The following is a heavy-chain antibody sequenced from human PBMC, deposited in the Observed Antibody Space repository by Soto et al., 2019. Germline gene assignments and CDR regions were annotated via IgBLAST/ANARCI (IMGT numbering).Heavy chain of an antibody. D-gene: IGHD3-10*01. Sequence: ASVKVSCKTSGYTFTSYGISWVRQAPGQGLEWMGWITTDKGKTTYAQKLQGRVTMTTDTSTSTAYMELRSLRSDDTAVYYCARDLGLITMVHLVDYWGQGTLVTVSS. J-gene: IGHJ4*02. CDR2: ITTDKGKT. CDR1: GYTFTSYG. CDR3: ARDLGLITMVHLVDY. V-gene: IGHV1-18*01.